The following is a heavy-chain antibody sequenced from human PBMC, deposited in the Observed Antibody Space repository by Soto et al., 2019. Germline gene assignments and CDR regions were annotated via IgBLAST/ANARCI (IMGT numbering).Heavy chain of an antibody. CDR3: ARGFAEHDYGDAQSINFDY. D-gene: IGHD4-17*01. J-gene: IGHJ4*02. CDR1: GFTFSSYW. CDR2: INSDGSST. V-gene: IGHV3-74*01. Sequence: GGSLRLSCAASGFTFSSYWMHWVRQAPGKGLVWVSRINSDGSSTSYADSVKGRFTISRDNAKNTLYLQMNSLRAEDTAVYYCARGFAEHDYGDAQSINFDYWGQGTLVTVSS.